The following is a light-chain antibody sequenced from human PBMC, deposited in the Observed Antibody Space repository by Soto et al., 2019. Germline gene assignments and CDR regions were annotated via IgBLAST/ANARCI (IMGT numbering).Light chain of an antibody. CDR3: QQYGSSPEYT. Sequence: EIVLTQSPGTLSCYPGERATLSCRARQSVSSSYLAWYQQKPGQAPRLLIYGASSRATGIPDRFSGSGSGTDLNLHISRLEPEAFAVYYCQQYGSSPEYTFVQGTKLEIK. J-gene: IGKJ2*01. CDR2: GAS. V-gene: IGKV3-20*01. CDR1: QSVSSSY.